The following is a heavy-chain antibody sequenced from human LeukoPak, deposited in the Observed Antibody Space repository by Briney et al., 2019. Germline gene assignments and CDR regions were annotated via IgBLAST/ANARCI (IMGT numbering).Heavy chain of an antibody. D-gene: IGHD5-12*01. CDR3: ARVRGYSGYEDH. V-gene: IGHV1-18*04. Sequence: ASVKVSCKASGYTFSSYAISWVRQAAGQGLEWMGWISVYNGNTIYAQKLQGRVTMTTDTSTSTAYMDLRSLRSDDTAVYYCARVRGYSGYEDHWGQGTLVTVSS. J-gene: IGHJ4*02. CDR2: ISVYNGNT. CDR1: GYTFSSYA.